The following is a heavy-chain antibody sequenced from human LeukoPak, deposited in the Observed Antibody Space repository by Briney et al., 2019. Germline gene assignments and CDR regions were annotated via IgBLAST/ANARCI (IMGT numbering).Heavy chain of an antibody. Sequence: PGRSLRLSCAASGFTFVSYAMSWVRQAPGKGLEWVSAISGGGYNTYYADSVKGRFTISRDNSKNTLYLQMNSLRAEDTAVYYCAKEEWFDPWGQGTLVTVSS. V-gene: IGHV3-23*01. CDR3: AKEEWFDP. J-gene: IGHJ5*02. CDR1: GFTFVSYA. CDR2: ISGGGYNT.